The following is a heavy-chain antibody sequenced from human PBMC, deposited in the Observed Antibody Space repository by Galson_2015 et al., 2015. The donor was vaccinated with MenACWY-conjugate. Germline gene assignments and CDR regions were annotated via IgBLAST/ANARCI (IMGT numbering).Heavy chain of an antibody. CDR2: IYFSDKI. J-gene: IGHJ6*03. D-gene: IGHD3/OR15-3a*01. Sequence: LSLTCTVSGGSSSSYYSSWVRQAPGKGLEWIANIYFSDKINYNPSLKSRVTLSIDTSNNQVSLRLRSVTAADTAVYYCARSPRISGLRVRYYYDYMEIWGKGTTVTVSS. CDR3: ARSPRISGLRVRYYYDYMEI. V-gene: IGHV4-59*01. CDR1: GGSSSSYY.